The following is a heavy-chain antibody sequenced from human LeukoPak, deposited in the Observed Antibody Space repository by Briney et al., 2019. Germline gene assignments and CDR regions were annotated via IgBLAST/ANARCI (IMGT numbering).Heavy chain of an antibody. CDR1: GYTFNNYG. D-gene: IGHD3-9*01. Sequence: ASVKVSCKASGYTFNNYGISWVRQAPGQELEWMGWVTSYNGDTNYAQKFQGRVTMTTDTSTSTAYMELRSLTSDDTAMYYCAKDWHILSGRNCFDPWGQGTLVTVSS. CDR2: VTSYNGDT. V-gene: IGHV1-18*01. J-gene: IGHJ5*02. CDR3: AKDWHILSGRNCFDP.